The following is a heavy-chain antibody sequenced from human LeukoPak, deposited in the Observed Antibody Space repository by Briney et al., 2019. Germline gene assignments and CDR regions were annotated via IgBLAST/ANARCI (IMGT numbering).Heavy chain of an antibody. CDR2: ISYDGSNK. V-gene: IGHV3-30-3*01. Sequence: TGRSLRLSCAASGFTFSSYAMHWVRQAPGKGLEWVAVISYDGSNKYYADPVKGRFTISRDNSKNTLYLQMNSLRAEDTAVYYCAREDWDGYNPDYWGQGTLVTVSS. CDR3: AREDWDGYNPDY. J-gene: IGHJ4*02. D-gene: IGHD5-24*01. CDR1: GFTFSSYA.